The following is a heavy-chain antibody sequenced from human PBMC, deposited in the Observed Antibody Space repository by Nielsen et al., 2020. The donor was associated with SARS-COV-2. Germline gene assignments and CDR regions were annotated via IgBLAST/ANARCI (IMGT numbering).Heavy chain of an antibody. Sequence: WIRQPPVKGLEWIGYIYYSGSTYYNPSLKSRVTISVDTSKNQFSLKLSSVTAADTAVYYCARAWVDYYYGMDVWGQGTTVTVSS. V-gene: IGHV4-31*02. CDR3: ARAWVDYYYGMDV. CDR2: IYYSGST. D-gene: IGHD1-26*01. J-gene: IGHJ6*02.